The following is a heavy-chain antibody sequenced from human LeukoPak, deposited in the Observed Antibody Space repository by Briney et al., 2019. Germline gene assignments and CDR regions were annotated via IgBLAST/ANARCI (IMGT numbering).Heavy chain of an antibody. CDR3: ARDQRQWRTPGY. CDR1: GGTFSSYA. Sequence: SVKVSCKASGGTFSSYAISWVRQAPGQGLEWMGGIIPIFGTANYAQKFQGRVTITADESTSTAYMELSSLRSEDTAVYYCARDQRQWRTPGYWGQGTLVTVSS. J-gene: IGHJ4*02. CDR2: IIPIFGTA. V-gene: IGHV1-69*13. D-gene: IGHD6-19*01.